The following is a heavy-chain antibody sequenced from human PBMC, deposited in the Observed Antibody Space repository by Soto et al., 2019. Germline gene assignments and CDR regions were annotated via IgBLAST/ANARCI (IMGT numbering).Heavy chain of an antibody. J-gene: IGHJ3*02. CDR2: IYYSGST. D-gene: IGHD2-15*01. V-gene: IGHV4-39*01. Sequence: SETLSLTCTVSGGSISSSSYYWGWIRQPPGKGLEWIGSIYYSGSTYYNPSLESRVTISVDTSKNQFSLKLSSVTAADTAVYYCASYCSGGSCYTLYAFDIWGQGTMVTVSS. CDR1: GGSISSSSYY. CDR3: ASYCSGGSCYTLYAFDI.